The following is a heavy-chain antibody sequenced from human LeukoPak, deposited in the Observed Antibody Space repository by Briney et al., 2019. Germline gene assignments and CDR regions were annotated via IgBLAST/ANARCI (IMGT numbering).Heavy chain of an antibody. CDR2: INWNGGMT. J-gene: IGHJ4*02. Sequence: GGSLRLSCAASGSTFEDYAISWARKGPGKGLEWVSGINWNGGMTAYADSVKGRFTISRDNAKNSLYLQMNSLTVEDTAVYYCVRRRGSAYGVLDYWGQGALVTVSS. V-gene: IGHV3-20*04. CDR3: VRRRGSAYGVLDY. D-gene: IGHD5-18*01. CDR1: GSTFEDYA.